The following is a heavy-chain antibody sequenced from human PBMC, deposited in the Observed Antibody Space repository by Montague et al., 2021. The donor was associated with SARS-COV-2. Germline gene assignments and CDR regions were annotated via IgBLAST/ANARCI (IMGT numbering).Heavy chain of an antibody. Sequence: SETLSLTCTVSGGSISSFYWSWFLQPPGKGLEWIGDISDSGSTNYNTSLTSRVTMSVVTSKNQFSLKVNSVTAADTAVYYCARHYSATLPAVYWGQGTLVTVSS. CDR3: ARHYSATLPAVY. CDR1: GGSISSFY. D-gene: IGHD2-15*01. V-gene: IGHV4-59*08. J-gene: IGHJ4*02. CDR2: ISDSGST.